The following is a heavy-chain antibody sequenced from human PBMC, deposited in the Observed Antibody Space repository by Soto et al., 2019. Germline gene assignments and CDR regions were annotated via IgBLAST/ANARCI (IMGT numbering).Heavy chain of an antibody. V-gene: IGHV3-21*01. J-gene: IGHJ4*02. Sequence: GGSLRLSCAASGFTFRSYSMNWVRQAPGKGLEWVSSISSSSSYIYYADSVKGRFTISRDNAKNSLYLQMNSLRAEDTAVYYCARISGSWSYYFDYWGQGTLVTVSS. CDR1: GFTFRSYS. D-gene: IGHD6-13*01. CDR2: ISSSSSYI. CDR3: ARISGSWSYYFDY.